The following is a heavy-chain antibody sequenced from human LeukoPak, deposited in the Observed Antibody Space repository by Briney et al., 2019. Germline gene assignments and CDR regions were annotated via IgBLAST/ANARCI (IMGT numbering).Heavy chain of an antibody. CDR2: ISYDGSNK. Sequence: PGRSLRLSCAASGFTFSSYAMHWVRQAPAKGLDWVAVISYDGSNKYYADSVKGRFTISRDNSKNTLYLQMNSLRAEDTAVYYCARDKVIAVAGTPDYYYYGMDVWGQGTTVTVSS. J-gene: IGHJ6*02. CDR3: ARDKVIAVAGTPDYYYYGMDV. CDR1: GFTFSSYA. D-gene: IGHD6-19*01. V-gene: IGHV3-30-3*01.